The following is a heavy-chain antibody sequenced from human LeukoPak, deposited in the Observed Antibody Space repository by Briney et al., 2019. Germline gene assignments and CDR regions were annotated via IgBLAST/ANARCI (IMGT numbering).Heavy chain of an antibody. CDR1: GYTFTSYG. Sequence: GASVNVSCKASGYTFTSYGVSWVRQAPGQGLEWMGWISASNGNTNFAQKLQGRVTLTTDTSTSTAYMELRSLTSDDTAVYYCARYPLSYSSNWHYYFDYWGQGTLLTVSS. V-gene: IGHV1-18*01. D-gene: IGHD6-13*01. J-gene: IGHJ4*02. CDR3: ARYPLSYSSNWHYYFDY. CDR2: ISASNGNT.